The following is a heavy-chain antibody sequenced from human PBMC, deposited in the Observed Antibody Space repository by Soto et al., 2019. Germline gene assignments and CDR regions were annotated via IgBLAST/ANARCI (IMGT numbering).Heavy chain of an antibody. D-gene: IGHD5-18*01. J-gene: IGHJ6*02. V-gene: IGHV1-69*10. CDR2: IIPLLGTT. CDR3: ARDPRYSYGDPPHRGMDV. Sequence: SVKVSCKVSGGTFSSYAFNWVRQAPGQGLEWMGGIIPLLGTTNYAQNLEDRVTITADKYTYTVYIDLSSLRTEDTALYFCARDPRYSYGDPPHRGMDVWGQGTTVTVSS. CDR1: GGTFSSYA.